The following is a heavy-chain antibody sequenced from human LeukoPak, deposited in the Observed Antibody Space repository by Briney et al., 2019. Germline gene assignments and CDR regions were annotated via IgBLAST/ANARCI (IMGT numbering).Heavy chain of an antibody. D-gene: IGHD2-21*01. V-gene: IGHV4-4*07. CDR2: IYSSGTT. CDR3: ARDHIIDAFDI. Sequence: SETLSLIHTVSGVSISSYYWIWLRQPAGKGLEWIGRIYSSGTTNYNPSLKRRVTMSVDTSKNQFSLKLSSVTAADTAVYYCARDHIIDAFDIWGQGTMVTVSS. CDR1: GVSISSYY. J-gene: IGHJ3*02.